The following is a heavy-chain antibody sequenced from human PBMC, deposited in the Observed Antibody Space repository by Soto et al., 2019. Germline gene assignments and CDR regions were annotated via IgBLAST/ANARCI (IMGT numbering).Heavy chain of an antibody. D-gene: IGHD4-17*01. J-gene: IGHJ4*02. CDR2: IVVGSGNT. CDR3: AAGQNYGDYAFDY. Sequence: GASVKVSCKASGFTFTSSAMQWVRQARGQRLEWIGWIVVGSGNTNYAQKFQERVTITRDMSTSTAYMELSSLRSEDTAVYYCAAGQNYGDYAFDYWGQGTLVTVSS. V-gene: IGHV1-58*02. CDR1: GFTFTSSA.